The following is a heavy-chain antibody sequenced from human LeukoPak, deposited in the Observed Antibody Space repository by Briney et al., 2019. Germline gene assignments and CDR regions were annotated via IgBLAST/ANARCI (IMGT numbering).Heavy chain of an antibody. CDR3: ARGVVPAAHPGGGWFDP. J-gene: IGHJ5*02. D-gene: IGHD2-2*01. CDR1: SGSFRTYY. CDR2: IFYNEGT. V-gene: IGHV4-59*01. Sequence: SETLSLTCTVSSGSFRTYYWSWIRQPPGKGLEWVGYIFYNEGTSYNPSLKSRVTISVDTSNNQLSLKVNSVTAADTAVYYCARGVVPAAHPGGGWFDPWGQGTLVTVSS.